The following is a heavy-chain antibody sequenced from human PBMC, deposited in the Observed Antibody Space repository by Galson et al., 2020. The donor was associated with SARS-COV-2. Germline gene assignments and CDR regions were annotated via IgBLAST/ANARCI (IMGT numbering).Heavy chain of an antibody. D-gene: IGHD3-22*01. CDR2: IYYSGST. V-gene: IGHV4-59*11. CDR3: ARVKAGYYYDSSGYYFDY. Sequence: SQTLSLTCTVSGGSISSHYWSWIRQPPGKGLEWIGYIYYSGSTNYNPSLKSRVTISVDTSKNQFSLKLSSVTAADTAVYYCARVKAGYYYDSSGYYFDYWGQGTLVTVSS. CDR1: GGSISSHY. J-gene: IGHJ4*02.